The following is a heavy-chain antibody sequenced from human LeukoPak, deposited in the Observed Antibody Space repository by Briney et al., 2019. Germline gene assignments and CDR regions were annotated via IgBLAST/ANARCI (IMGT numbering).Heavy chain of an antibody. CDR2: IYYSGGT. CDR3: ARQGNHNWFDP. J-gene: IGHJ5*02. CDR1: GGSISSYY. V-gene: IGHV4-59*01. Sequence: SETLSLTCTVSGGSISSYYWSWIRQPPGKGLEWIGYIYYSGGTNYNPSLKSRVTISVDTSKNQFSLKLSSVTAADTAVYYCARQGNHNWFDPWGQGTLVTVSS. D-gene: IGHD3-10*01.